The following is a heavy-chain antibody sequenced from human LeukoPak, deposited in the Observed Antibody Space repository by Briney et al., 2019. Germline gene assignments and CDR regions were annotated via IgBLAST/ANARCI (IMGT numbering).Heavy chain of an antibody. CDR3: ATDEEITVPGTAHSYFAMDV. Sequence: SVKVSCKTSGGNFHNYAISWVRQAPGQGFEWLGGIIPLFGTPNYSKKFQGRVTLSADESTATTFMELRSLRFEDTAMYYCATDEEITVPGTAHSYFAMDVWGQGTTVIVSS. CDR1: GGNFHNYA. J-gene: IGHJ6*02. V-gene: IGHV1-69*13. D-gene: IGHD6-19*01. CDR2: IIPLFGTP.